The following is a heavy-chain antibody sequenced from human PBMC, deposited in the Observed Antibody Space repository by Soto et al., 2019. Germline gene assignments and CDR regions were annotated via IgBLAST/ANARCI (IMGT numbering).Heavy chain of an antibody. CDR2: IYNSGST. CDR3: AREGCSGLSCYPGYSYGLDY. CDR1: GRSINSYY. J-gene: IGHJ4*02. V-gene: IGHV4-59*01. D-gene: IGHD2-15*01. Sequence: SETLSLTCTVSGRSINSYYWSWIRQPPGKGLEWIGYIYNSGSTNYNPSLKSRVTISIDTSKNQFSLKLSSVTAADTAVYYCAREGCSGLSCYPGYSYGLDYWGQGAPVTVSS.